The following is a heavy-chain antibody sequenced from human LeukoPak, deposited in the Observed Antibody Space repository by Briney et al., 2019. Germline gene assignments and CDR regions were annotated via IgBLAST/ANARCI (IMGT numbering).Heavy chain of an antibody. J-gene: IGHJ4*02. Sequence: GGSLRLSCAASGFTVSSNYMSWVRQAPGKGLEWVSVIYSGGSTYYADSVKGRFTISRDNSKNTLYLQMNSLRAEDTAVYYCARGVVTYFVFDYWGQGTLVTVSS. CDR1: GFTVSSNY. D-gene: IGHD4-23*01. V-gene: IGHV3-53*01. CDR2: IYSGGST. CDR3: ARGVVTYFVFDY.